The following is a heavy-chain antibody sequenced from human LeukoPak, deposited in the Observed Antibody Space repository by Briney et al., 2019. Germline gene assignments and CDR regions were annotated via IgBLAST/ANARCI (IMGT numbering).Heavy chain of an antibody. J-gene: IGHJ1*01. Sequence: PGGSLRLSCAASGFTFSSYSMNWVRQAPGKGLEWVSSISSSSSNIYYADSVKGRFTISRDNAKNSLYLQMNSLRVEDTAVYYCARRLLGYCSGGSCYSGYFQHWGQGTLVTVSS. CDR2: ISSSSSNI. D-gene: IGHD2-15*01. CDR1: GFTFSSYS. CDR3: ARRLLGYCSGGSCYSGYFQH. V-gene: IGHV3-21*01.